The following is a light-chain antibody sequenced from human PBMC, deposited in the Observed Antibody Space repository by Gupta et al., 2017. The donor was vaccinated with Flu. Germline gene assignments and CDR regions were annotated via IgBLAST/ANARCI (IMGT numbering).Light chain of an antibody. V-gene: IGKV3-20*01. CDR2: DAS. CDR1: QRTNNDF. J-gene: IGKJ2*01. Sequence: LPSSPGEKAALPSRASQRTNNDFLTWYQQKPGRAPRLLIYDASSRATGIPDRFSGSGSGTDFTLTIRSLEPEDFAVYYCLHYSTSLYTFGQGTKVDIK. CDR3: LHYSTSLYT.